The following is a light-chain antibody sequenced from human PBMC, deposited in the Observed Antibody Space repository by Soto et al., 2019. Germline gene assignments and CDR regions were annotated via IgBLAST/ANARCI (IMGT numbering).Light chain of an antibody. CDR2: SNN. CDR3: AAWDDSLSVWV. J-gene: IGLJ3*02. Sequence: QSALAQPPSASGTPGQRVTISCSGSSSNIGSNYVYWYQQLPGTAPKLLIYSNNQRPSGVPDRFSGSKSGTSASLAISGLRSEDEADYYCAAWDDSLSVWVFGGGTQLTVL. CDR1: SSNIGSNY. V-gene: IGLV1-47*02.